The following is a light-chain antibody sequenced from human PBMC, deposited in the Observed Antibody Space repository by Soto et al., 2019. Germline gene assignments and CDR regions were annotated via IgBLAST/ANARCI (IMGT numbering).Light chain of an antibody. CDR2: GAS. V-gene: IGKV3-15*01. CDR3: QQYNNWPSWT. Sequence: EIVMPQSPATLSVSPGERATLSCRASQSGCRNLAWYQQKPGQAPRLLIYGASTRATGIPARFSGSGSGTEFTLTISSLQSEDFAVYYCQQYNNWPSWTFGQGTKVDIK. CDR1: QSGCRN. J-gene: IGKJ1*01.